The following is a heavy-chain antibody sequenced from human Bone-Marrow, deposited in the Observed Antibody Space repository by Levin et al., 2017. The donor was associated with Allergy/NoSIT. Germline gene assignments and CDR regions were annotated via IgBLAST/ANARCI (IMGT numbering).Heavy chain of an antibody. V-gene: IGHV1-69*10. J-gene: IGHJ6*02. CDR1: GDTFRNPFT. CDR3: AGDQQWPDLPFTNYYAMNV. CDR2: IIPVLGVT. Sequence: ASVKVSCKASGDTFRNPFTLTWVRQAPGRGLEWMGRIIPVLGVTNYAQNFQGRLTITADKSTSTAYMELNNLRSDDSAVYFCAGDQQWPDLPFTNYYAMNVWGQGTTVTVSS. D-gene: IGHD6-19*01.